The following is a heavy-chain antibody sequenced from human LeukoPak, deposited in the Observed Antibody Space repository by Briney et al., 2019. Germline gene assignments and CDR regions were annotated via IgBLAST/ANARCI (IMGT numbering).Heavy chain of an antibody. J-gene: IGHJ4*02. V-gene: IGHV3-7*04. CDR2: IKQGGSEK. D-gene: IGHD3/OR15-3a*01. CDR3: ARDGGGWTFFYY. Sequence: PGGSLRLSCAASGFTFSSFWMSWVRQAPGKGLEWVANIKQGGSEKYYVDSVKGRFTISRDNAKQSVYMQMNSLRAEDTAVYSCARDGGGWTFFYYWGQGTPVTVSS. CDR1: GFTFSSFW.